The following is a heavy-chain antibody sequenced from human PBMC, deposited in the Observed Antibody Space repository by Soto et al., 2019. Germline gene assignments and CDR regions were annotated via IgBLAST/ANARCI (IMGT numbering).Heavy chain of an antibody. D-gene: IGHD1-20*01. V-gene: IGHV4-39*01. CDR1: GASISGSYYY. Sequence: PSETLSLTCAVSGASISGSYYYWAWLRQSPGEGPEWIGSVFYTGFTSYNPSLESRASVSVDTSKSQFSLKLSAVTAADTAVYYCATSQKGYNWNYFDHWGQGALVTVSS. CDR3: ATSQKGYNWNYFDH. CDR2: VFYTGFT. J-gene: IGHJ4*02.